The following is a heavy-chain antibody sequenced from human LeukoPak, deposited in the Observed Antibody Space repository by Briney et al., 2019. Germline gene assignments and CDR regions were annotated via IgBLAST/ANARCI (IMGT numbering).Heavy chain of an antibody. CDR2: INHSGST. Sequence: SETLSLTCAVYGVSFSGYYWSWIRQPPGKGLEWIGEINHSGSTNYNPSLKSRVTISVDTSKNQFSLKLSSVTAADTAVYYCARGTRWLQLNYWGQGTLVTVSS. D-gene: IGHD5-24*01. J-gene: IGHJ4*02. CDR3: ARGTRWLQLNY. V-gene: IGHV4-34*01. CDR1: GVSFSGYY.